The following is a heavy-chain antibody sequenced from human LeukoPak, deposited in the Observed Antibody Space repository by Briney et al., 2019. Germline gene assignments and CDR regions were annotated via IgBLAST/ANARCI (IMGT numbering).Heavy chain of an antibody. CDR2: IIPRFTP. CDR1: GGTFSNNA. Sequence: GASVKVSCKASGGTFSNNAISWVRQAPGQGLEWMGGIIPRFTPNYAQHFQGRVTITTDEATTTAYLELSNLRSDDTAVYYCAKDYTSGWYFDSWGQGTLVTVSS. D-gene: IGHD6-19*01. J-gene: IGHJ4*02. V-gene: IGHV1-69*05. CDR3: AKDYTSGWYFDS.